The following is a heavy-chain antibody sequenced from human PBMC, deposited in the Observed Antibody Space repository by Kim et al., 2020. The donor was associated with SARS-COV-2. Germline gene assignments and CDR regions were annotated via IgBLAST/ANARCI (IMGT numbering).Heavy chain of an antibody. D-gene: IGHD6-13*01. V-gene: IGHV4-34*01. CDR3: ARGQRWYPIDY. CDR1: GGSFSGYY. Sequence: SETLSLTCAVYGGSFSGYYWSWIRQPPGKGLEWIGEINHSGSTNYNPSLKSRVTISVDTSKNQFSLKLSSVTAADTAVYYCARGQRWYPIDYWGQGTLVTVSS. J-gene: IGHJ4*02. CDR2: INHSGST.